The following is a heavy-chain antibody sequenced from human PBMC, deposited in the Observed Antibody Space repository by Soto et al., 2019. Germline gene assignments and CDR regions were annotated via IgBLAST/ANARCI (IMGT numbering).Heavy chain of an antibody. CDR3: ARGLSSYSNSDS. V-gene: IGHV4-39*07. Sequence: PSETLSLTCTVSGASITSGSYYWSWIRQPPGKGLEWIGEINHSGSTNYNPSLKSRVTISVDTSKNQFSLKLSSVTAADTAVYYCARGLSSYSNSDSWGQGTLVTVSS. CDR2: INHSGST. CDR1: GASITSGSYY. D-gene: IGHD4-4*01. J-gene: IGHJ4*02.